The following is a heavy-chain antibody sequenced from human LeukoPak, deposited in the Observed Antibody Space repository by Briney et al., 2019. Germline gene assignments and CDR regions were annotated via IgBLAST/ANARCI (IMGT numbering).Heavy chain of an antibody. CDR2: IKQDGSEK. Sequence: GGSLRLSCAASGFTFSSYRMSWVRQAPGKGLEWVANIKQDGSEKYYVDSVKGRFTISRDNAKNSLYLQMNSLRAEDTAVYYCARDFETAFDAFDIWGQGTMVTVSS. CDR3: ARDFETAFDAFDI. V-gene: IGHV3-7*01. J-gene: IGHJ3*02. CDR1: GFTFSSYR.